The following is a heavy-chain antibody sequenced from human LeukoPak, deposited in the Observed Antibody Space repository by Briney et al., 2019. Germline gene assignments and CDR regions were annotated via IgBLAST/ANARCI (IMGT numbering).Heavy chain of an antibody. J-gene: IGHJ1*01. CDR2: INHSGST. V-gene: IGHV4-34*01. CDR3: ARRRTHYYDSSGYYYAEYFQH. D-gene: IGHD3-22*01. Sequence: SETLPLTCAVYGGSFSGYYWSWIRQPPGKGLEWIGEINHSGSTNYNPSLKSRVTISVDTSKNQFSLKLSSVTAADTAVYYCARRRTHYYDSSGYYYAEYFQHWGQGTLVTVSS. CDR1: GGSFSGYY.